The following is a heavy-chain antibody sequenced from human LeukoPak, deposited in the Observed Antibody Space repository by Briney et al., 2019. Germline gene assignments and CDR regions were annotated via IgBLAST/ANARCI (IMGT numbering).Heavy chain of an antibody. V-gene: IGHV3-74*01. CDR1: GFTSSSYW. D-gene: IGHD6-19*01. Sequence: GGPLRLSCAASGFTSSSYWMHWVRQAPGKGPVWFSHINPDGSVTDYADSVKGRFTISRDNAKNTLYLQMNSLRAEDTAVYYCALRIAVPGGFDSWGQGTLVTVSS. J-gene: IGHJ4*02. CDR2: INPDGSVT. CDR3: ALRIAVPGGFDS.